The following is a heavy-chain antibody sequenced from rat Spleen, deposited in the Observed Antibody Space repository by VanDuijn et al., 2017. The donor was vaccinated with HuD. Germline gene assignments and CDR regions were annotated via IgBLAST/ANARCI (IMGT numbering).Heavy chain of an antibody. D-gene: IGHD1-10*01. Sequence: EVQLVESGGGLVQPGRSLKLSCAASGFTFSSFPMAWVRQAPKKGLEWVASIRSGGGGTYYPDSVKGRFTISRDDAKSTLYLQMDSLRSEDTAIYYCARHGIYNNYGWFAYWGQGTLVTVSS. CDR3: ARHGIYNNYGWFAY. V-gene: IGHV5-25*01. CDR1: GFTFSSFP. CDR2: IRSGGGGT. J-gene: IGHJ3*01.